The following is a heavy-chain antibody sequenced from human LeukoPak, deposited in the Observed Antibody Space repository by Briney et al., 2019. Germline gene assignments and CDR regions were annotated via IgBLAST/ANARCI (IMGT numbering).Heavy chain of an antibody. Sequence: GGSLRLSCAASGFTFSSYAMSWVRQAPGKGLEWVSAISGSGGSTYYADSVKGRFTISRDNSKNTLYLQMNSLRAEDTAVYYCAKDSSYYYDSSGYDAFDIWGQGTMVTVSS. J-gene: IGHJ3*02. V-gene: IGHV3-23*01. CDR1: GFTFSSYA. CDR2: ISGSGGST. CDR3: AKDSSYYYDSSGYDAFDI. D-gene: IGHD3-22*01.